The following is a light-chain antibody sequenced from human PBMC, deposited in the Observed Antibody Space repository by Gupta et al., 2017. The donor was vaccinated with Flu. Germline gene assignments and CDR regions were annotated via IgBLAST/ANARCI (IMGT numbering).Light chain of an antibody. J-gene: IGLJ1*01. CDR3: LSQTSSSNRSV. V-gene: IGLV2-14*01. CDR1: SSDVGGYNY. CDR2: EAS. Sequence: QSALTPPASVYGSPGQSNTISCTGTSSDVGGYNYVSWYQQHPAQAPKLMIYEASNRHSGVSHRFSGSKSGNTATLTITGLQAEEEADYYCLSQTSSSNRSVFGTGTKLTVL.